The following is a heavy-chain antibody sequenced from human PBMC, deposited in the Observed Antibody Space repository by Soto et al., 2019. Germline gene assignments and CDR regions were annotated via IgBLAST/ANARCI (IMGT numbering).Heavy chain of an antibody. D-gene: IGHD2-15*01. Sequence: EVQLVESGGGLVQPGGSLRLSCAASGFTFSSYWMHWVRQAPGKGLVWVSGINSDGSSTSYADSVKGRFTISRDNAKNTLYLQMKSLRAEDTAVYYCVRTSLVVAAATREDYWGQGTLVTVSS. CDR2: INSDGSST. V-gene: IGHV3-74*01. CDR1: GFTFSSYW. J-gene: IGHJ4*02. CDR3: VRTSLVVAAATREDY.